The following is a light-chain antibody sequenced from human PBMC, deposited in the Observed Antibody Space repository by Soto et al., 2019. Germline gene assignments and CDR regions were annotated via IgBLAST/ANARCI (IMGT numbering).Light chain of an antibody. CDR2: DAS. CDR1: QSINNW. Sequence: DFQMTQSPPTLSASVGDSVTITCRASQSINNWLAWYQQKPGKAPKVLIYDASHLESGVPSRFSGSGSGTEFTLTISSLQPDDFATYYCQQYNSYRYTFGQGTKLEIK. CDR3: QQYNSYRYT. J-gene: IGKJ2*01. V-gene: IGKV1-5*01.